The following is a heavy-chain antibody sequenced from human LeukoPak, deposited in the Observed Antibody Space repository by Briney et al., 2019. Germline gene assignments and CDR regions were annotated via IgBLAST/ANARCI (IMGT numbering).Heavy chain of an antibody. Sequence: GASVKVSCKASGGTFSSYAISWVRQAPGQGLEWMGGIIPIFGTANYAQKLQGRVTMTTDTSTSTAYMELRSLRSDDTAVYYCARDQDSPSGALGLFDIWGQGTMVTVSS. CDR2: IIPIFGTA. V-gene: IGHV1-69*05. D-gene: IGHD2-15*01. CDR3: ARDQDSPSGALGLFDI. J-gene: IGHJ3*02. CDR1: GGTFSSYA.